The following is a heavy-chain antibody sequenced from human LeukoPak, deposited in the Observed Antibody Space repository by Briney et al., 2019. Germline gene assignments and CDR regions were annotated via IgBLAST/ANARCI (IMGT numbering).Heavy chain of an antibody. CDR3: ARLELTADAFDI. CDR1: GYIFTSHW. D-gene: IGHD5-18*01. J-gene: IGHJ3*02. V-gene: IGHV5-51*01. Sequence: GESLKISCKGSGYIFTSHWIGWVRQMPGKGLEGMGITYPGDSETRYSPSFQGQVTISADKSISTAYLQWSSLKASDTAMYYCARLELTADAFDIWGQGTVVTVSS. CDR2: TYPGDSET.